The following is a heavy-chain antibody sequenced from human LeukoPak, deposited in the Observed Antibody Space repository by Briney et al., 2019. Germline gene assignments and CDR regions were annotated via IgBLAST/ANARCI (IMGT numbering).Heavy chain of an antibody. CDR2: IIPILGVP. Sequence: SVKVSCKASGGTFSSYTISWVRQAPGQGLEWMGRIIPILGVPNYAQKFQGRVTITADKSTSTAYMELSSLRSEDTAVYYCARGLTGYYDFWSGYYLDYWGQGTLATVSS. V-gene: IGHV1-69*02. J-gene: IGHJ4*02. CDR1: GGTFSSYT. CDR3: ARGLTGYYDFWSGYYLDY. D-gene: IGHD3-3*01.